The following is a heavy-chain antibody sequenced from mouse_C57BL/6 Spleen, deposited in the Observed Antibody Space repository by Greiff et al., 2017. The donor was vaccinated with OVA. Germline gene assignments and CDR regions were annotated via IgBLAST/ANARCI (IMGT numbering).Heavy chain of an antibody. Sequence: EVQLQESGPGLVKPSQSLSLTCSVTGYSITSGYYWNWIRQFPGNKLEWMGYISYDGSNNYKPSLKNRISITRDTSKTQFFLKLNSVTTEDTATYYCARTYYYGSSWFAYWGQGTLVTVSA. CDR3: ARTYYYGSSWFAY. J-gene: IGHJ3*01. D-gene: IGHD1-1*01. V-gene: IGHV3-6*01. CDR1: GYSITSGYY. CDR2: ISYDGSN.